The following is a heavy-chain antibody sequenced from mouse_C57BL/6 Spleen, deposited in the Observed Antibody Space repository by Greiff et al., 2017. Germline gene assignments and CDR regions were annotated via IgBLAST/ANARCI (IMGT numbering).Heavy chain of an antibody. V-gene: IGHV1-15*01. CDR2: IDPETGGT. Sequence: VQLKQSGAELVRPGASVTLSCKASGYTFTDYEMHWVKQPPVHGLEWIGAIDPETGGTAYNQKFKGKAILTADKSSSTAYMELRRLTSEDSAVYYCTRREIYYGNSWAMDYWGQGTSVTVSS. D-gene: IGHD2-1*01. J-gene: IGHJ4*01. CDR3: TRREIYYGNSWAMDY. CDR1: GYTFTDYE.